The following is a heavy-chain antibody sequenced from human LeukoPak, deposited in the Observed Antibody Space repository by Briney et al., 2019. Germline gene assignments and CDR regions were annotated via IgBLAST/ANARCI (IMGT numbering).Heavy chain of an antibody. Sequence: PGRSLRLSCAASGFTFSSYGMHWVRQAPGKGLEWVAVIWYDGSNKYYADSVKGRFTISRDNSKNTLYLQMNSLRAEDTAVYYCARDREGYYDSSGYYVPGYFDYWGQGALVTVSS. D-gene: IGHD3-22*01. CDR1: GFTFSSYG. J-gene: IGHJ4*02. CDR2: IWYDGSNK. CDR3: ARDREGYYDSSGYYVPGYFDY. V-gene: IGHV3-33*01.